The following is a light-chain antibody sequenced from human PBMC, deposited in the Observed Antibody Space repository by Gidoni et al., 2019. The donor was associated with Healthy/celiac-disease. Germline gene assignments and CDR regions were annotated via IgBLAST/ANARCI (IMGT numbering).Light chain of an antibody. CDR1: QSVSSSY. J-gene: IGKJ3*01. CDR2: GAS. V-gene: IGKV3-20*01. Sequence: EIVLTQSPGTLSLSPGERATLSCRASQSVSSSYLAWYQQNPGQAPRLLIYGASSRATGIPDRFSGSESGTDFTLTISRLEPEDFAVYYCQQYDSSPLTFGPGTKVDIK. CDR3: QQYDSSPLT.